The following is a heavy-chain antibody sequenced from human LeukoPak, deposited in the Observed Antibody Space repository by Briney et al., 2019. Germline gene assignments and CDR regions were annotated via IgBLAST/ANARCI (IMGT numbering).Heavy chain of an antibody. CDR3: ARTGGPLYSSKGFDP. J-gene: IGHJ5*02. Sequence: SETLSLTCTVSGGSISSSSYYWGWIRQPPGKGLEWIGSIYYSGSTYYNPSLKSRVTISVDTSKNQFSLKLSSVTAADTAVYYCARTGGPLYSSKGFDPWGQGTLVTVSS. D-gene: IGHD6-13*01. V-gene: IGHV4-39*01. CDR1: GGSISSSSYY. CDR2: IYYSGST.